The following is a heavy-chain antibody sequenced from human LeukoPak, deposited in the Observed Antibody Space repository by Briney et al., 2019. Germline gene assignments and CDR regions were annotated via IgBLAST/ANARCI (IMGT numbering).Heavy chain of an antibody. J-gene: IGHJ6*02. CDR3: AKDRGDNYYGLDL. V-gene: IGHV3-53*01. D-gene: IGHD5-18*01. Sequence: GGSLRLSCAASGITVSNNYMSWVRQAPGKGLELVSLIYSGGNTYYADSVKGRFTISRDTSKNTLYLQMNSLRVEDTAVYYCAKDRGDNYYGLDLWGQGTTVTVSS. CDR2: IYSGGNT. CDR1: GITVSNNY.